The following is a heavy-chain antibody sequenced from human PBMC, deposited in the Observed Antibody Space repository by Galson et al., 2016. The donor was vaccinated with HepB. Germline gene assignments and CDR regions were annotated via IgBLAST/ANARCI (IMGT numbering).Heavy chain of an antibody. D-gene: IGHD2-2*01. J-gene: IGHJ4*02. CDR2: ISGTSGVT. Sequence: SLRLSCAASGFRFSSYAMSWVRQAPGKGLEWVSAISGTSGVTYYADSVRGRFTISRDNSENTVYLQMNSLRAEDTAVYYCARGFAVPGRIDYWGQGTLVTVSS. CDR3: ARGFAVPGRIDY. CDR1: GFRFSSYA. V-gene: IGHV3-23*01.